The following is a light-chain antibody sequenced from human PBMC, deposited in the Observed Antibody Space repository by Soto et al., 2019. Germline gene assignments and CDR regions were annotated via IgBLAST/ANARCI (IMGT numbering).Light chain of an antibody. V-gene: IGKV3-15*01. J-gene: IGKJ4*01. CDR2: DAI. CDR1: QNIHNH. CDR3: QQYDAWPLT. Sequence: DKLMSQSPATLSVSPGERVTLSCRASQNIHNHMSWFLQKPGQTPRLLIYDAIIRAPDVPARFSGSWSGTEFTLTITGLRSEVFAVYYCQQYDAWPLTFGGGTKVEIK.